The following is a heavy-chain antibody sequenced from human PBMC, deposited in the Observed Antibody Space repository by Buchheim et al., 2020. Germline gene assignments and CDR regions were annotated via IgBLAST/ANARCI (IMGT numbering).Heavy chain of an antibody. Sequence: QVQLVQSGAEVKKPGASVKVSCKASGYTFTSYDINWVRQATGQGLEWMGWMNPNSGNTGYAQKFQGRVTMTRNTSISTAYMELSSLRSEDTAVYYCARGHWGLCTNGVCYGTYYYYYMDVWGKGTT. CDR3: ARGHWGLCTNGVCYGTYYYYYMDV. CDR1: GYTFTSYD. J-gene: IGHJ6*03. D-gene: IGHD2-8*01. CDR2: MNPNSGNT. V-gene: IGHV1-8*01.